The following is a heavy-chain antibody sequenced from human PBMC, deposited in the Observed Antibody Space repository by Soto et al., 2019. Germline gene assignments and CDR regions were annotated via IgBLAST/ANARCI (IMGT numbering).Heavy chain of an antibody. V-gene: IGHV3-23*01. D-gene: IGHD6-13*01. J-gene: IGHJ5*02. CDR1: GFTFSSYA. CDR2: ISGSGGST. CDR3: AKGYSSSWYSNWFDP. Sequence: GGSLRLSCAASGFTFSSYAMSWVRQAPGKGLEWVSAISGSGGSTYYADSVKGRFTISRDNSKNTLYLQMNSLRAEDTAVYYCAKGYSSSWYSNWFDPWGQGTLVTVSS.